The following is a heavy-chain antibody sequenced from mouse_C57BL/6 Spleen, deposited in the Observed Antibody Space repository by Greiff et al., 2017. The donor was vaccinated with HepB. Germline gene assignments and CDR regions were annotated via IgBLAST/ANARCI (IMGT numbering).Heavy chain of an antibody. CDR3: ARGTTVVATNAMDY. D-gene: IGHD1-1*01. V-gene: IGHV1-72*01. Sequence: QVQLQQPGAELVKPGASVKLSCKASGYTFTSYWMHWVKQRPGRGLEWIGRIDPNSGGTKYNEKFKGKATLTVDKPSSTAYMQLSSLTSEDSAVYYCARGTTVVATNAMDYWGQGTSVTVSS. CDR2: IDPNSGGT. CDR1: GYTFTSYW. J-gene: IGHJ4*01.